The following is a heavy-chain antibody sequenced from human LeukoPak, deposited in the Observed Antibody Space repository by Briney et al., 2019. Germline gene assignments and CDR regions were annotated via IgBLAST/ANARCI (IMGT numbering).Heavy chain of an antibody. D-gene: IGHD4-17*01. CDR1: GFTFITYS. CDR3: ARDLYGDYSLDY. J-gene: IGHJ4*02. CDR2: ISSSSGYI. V-gene: IGHV3-21*01. Sequence: GGSLRLSCAASGFTFITYSMTWVRQAPGKGLEWVSSISSSSGYIYYADSVRGRFTISRDNAKNSLYLQMNSLRAEDTAVYYCARDLYGDYSLDYWGQGTLVTVSS.